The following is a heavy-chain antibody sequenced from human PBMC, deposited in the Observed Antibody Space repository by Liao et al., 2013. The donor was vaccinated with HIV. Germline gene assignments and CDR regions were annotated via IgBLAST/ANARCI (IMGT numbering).Heavy chain of an antibody. V-gene: IGHV4-34*12. J-gene: IGHJ2*01. Sequence: QLQLQESGPGLVKPSETLSLTCAVSGGSFSNYYWSWIRQPPGKGLEWIGEIIHSGSANYNPSLKSRVTISVDTSKNQFSLTLNSVTAADTAVYYCARDFEEGVATNYWYFDLWGPGTLVTVSS. CDR2: IIHSGSA. CDR3: ARDFEEGVATNYWYFDL. CDR1: GGSFSNYY. D-gene: IGHD5-12*01.